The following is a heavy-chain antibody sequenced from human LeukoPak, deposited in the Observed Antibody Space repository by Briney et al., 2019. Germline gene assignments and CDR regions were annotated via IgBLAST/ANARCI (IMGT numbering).Heavy chain of an antibody. CDR2: IRGSGDST. CDR1: GFTFSSHP. Sequence: GGSLRLSCAASGFTFSSHPMSWVRLAPGKGLEWVSSIRGSGDSTYYADSVKGRFTISRDNAKNSLYLQMNSLRAEDTALYYCAREELGSSGLYFDYWGQGTLVTVSS. V-gene: IGHV3-23*01. CDR3: AREELGSSGLYFDY. J-gene: IGHJ4*02. D-gene: IGHD6-6*01.